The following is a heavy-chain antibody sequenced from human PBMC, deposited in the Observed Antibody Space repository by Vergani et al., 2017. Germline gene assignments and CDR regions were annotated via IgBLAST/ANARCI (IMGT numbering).Heavy chain of an antibody. V-gene: IGHV4-34*01. CDR2: IDDKGKS. Sequence: QVQLHQWGAGLLKTSETLSLTCAVSGAAFNSYQWTWIRQSPGRGLGWIGEIDDKGKSICNPTLKSRVTISVDNSKRHFFLHVTSVTAADSAMYYCVRRDFWVGPRTFDFWGAGTPVTVSS. J-gene: IGHJ3*01. CDR1: GAAFNSYQ. CDR3: VRRDFWVGPRTFDF. D-gene: IGHD3-3*01.